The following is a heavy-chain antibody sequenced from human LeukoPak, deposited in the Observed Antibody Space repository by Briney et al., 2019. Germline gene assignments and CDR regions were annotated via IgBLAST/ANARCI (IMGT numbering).Heavy chain of an antibody. D-gene: IGHD6-19*01. J-gene: IGHJ1*01. CDR3: AKESSDWFSEYFQH. CDR1: GFTFRRYA. CDR2: ISGTGGST. V-gene: IGHV3-23*01. Sequence: GGSLRLSCAASGFTFRRYAMTWIRQAPGKGLEYISAISGTGGSTFYADSVKGRFTISRDNSKNTLYLQMNSLRVEDTALYYCAKESSDWFSEYFQHWGQGTLVTVSS.